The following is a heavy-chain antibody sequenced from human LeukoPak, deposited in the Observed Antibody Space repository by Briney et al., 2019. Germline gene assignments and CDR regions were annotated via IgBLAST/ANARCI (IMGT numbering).Heavy chain of an antibody. CDR2: IYYSGST. CDR3: ARDRGYYGDSKAWFDP. Sequence: SETLSLTCTVSGGSISSGGYYWSWIRQHPGKGLEWIGYIYYSGSTYYNPSLKSRVTISVDTSKNQFSLKLSSVTAADTAVYYCARDRGYYGDSKAWFDPWGQGTLVTVSS. D-gene: IGHD3-16*01. J-gene: IGHJ5*02. CDR1: GGSISSGGYY. V-gene: IGHV4-31*03.